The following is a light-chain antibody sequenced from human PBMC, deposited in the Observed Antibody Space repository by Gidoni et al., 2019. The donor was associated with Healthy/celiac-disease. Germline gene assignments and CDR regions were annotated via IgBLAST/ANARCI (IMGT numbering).Light chain of an antibody. CDR2: DAS. J-gene: IGKJ1*01. CDR3: QQYDNLPRT. V-gene: IGKV1-33*01. Sequence: DIQMTQSPSSLSASVGDRVTITCQASKDISNYLNWYQQKPWKAPKLLIYDASNLETGVPSRFSGSGSGTDFTFTITSLQPEDVATYYCQQYDNLPRTFGQGTKVEIK. CDR1: KDISNY.